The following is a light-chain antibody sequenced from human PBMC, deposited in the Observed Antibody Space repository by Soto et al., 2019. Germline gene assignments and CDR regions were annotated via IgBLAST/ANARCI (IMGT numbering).Light chain of an antibody. CDR2: WAS. Sequence: DTVMTQSPDSLAVSLGERATINCRSSRSILSTSNNKNYLSWYQQKPGQPPQLLVYWASTRESGVPDRFSGSGSGTDFTLTISSLQAEDVAVYYCQQYFNTPFTFGPGTKVEIK. CDR1: RSILSTSNNKNY. V-gene: IGKV4-1*01. J-gene: IGKJ3*01. CDR3: QQYFNTPFT.